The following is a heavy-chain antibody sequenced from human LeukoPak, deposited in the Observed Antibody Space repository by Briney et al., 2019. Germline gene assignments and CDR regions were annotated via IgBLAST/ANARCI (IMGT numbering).Heavy chain of an antibody. J-gene: IGHJ4*02. CDR3: ARHYCSSTSCAFDY. V-gene: IGHV4-39*01. CDR1: GGSISSSSYY. Sequence: SETLSLTCTVSGGSISSSSYYWGWIRQPPGKGLEWIGSIYYSGSTYYNPSLKSRVTISVDTSKNQFSLKLSSVTAADTAVYYCARHYCSSTSCAFDYWGQGTLVTVSS. D-gene: IGHD2-2*01. CDR2: IYYSGST.